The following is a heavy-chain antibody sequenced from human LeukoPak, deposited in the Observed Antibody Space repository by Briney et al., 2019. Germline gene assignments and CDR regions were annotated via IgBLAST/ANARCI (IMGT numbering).Heavy chain of an antibody. CDR1: GYSFTDYY. D-gene: IGHD2-15*01. V-gene: IGHV1-2*02. Sequence: ASVKVSCKVSGYSFTDYYIHWVRQAPGQGLEWMGWINPNSGGTNYAQKFQGRVTMTRDTSINTAYMELSRLRSDDTAVYYCARGGRTVVSPVGYWGQGTLVTVSS. CDR3: ARGGRTVVSPVGY. J-gene: IGHJ4*02. CDR2: INPNSGGT.